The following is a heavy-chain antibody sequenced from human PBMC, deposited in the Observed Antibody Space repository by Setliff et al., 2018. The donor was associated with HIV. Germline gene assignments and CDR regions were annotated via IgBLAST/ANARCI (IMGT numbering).Heavy chain of an antibody. CDR3: ARDVGGFTVFAVPRGGFDP. CDR2: IYYTGRT. CDR1: GGSISTYY. V-gene: IGHV4-59*01. D-gene: IGHD3-3*01. Sequence: SETLSLTCTVSGGSISTYYWSWIRQAPGRGLEWIGYIYYTGRTNYNPSLKSRITMSLDSSKKQFSLKLSSVTAADTAVYFCARDVGGFTVFAVPRGGFDPWGQGTLVTVSS. J-gene: IGHJ5*02.